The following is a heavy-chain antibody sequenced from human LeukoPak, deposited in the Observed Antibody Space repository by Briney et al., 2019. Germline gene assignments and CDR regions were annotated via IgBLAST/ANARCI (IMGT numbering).Heavy chain of an antibody. CDR1: GYTLTELS. CDR2: FDPEDGET. V-gene: IGHV1-24*01. Sequence: ASVKVSCKVSGYTLTELSMHWVRQAPGKGLEWMGGFDPEDGETIYAQKFQGRVTMTEDTSTDTVYMELSSLRSEDTAVYYCAILQQLAYGVDYWGQGTLVTVSS. J-gene: IGHJ4*02. CDR3: AILQQLAYGVDY. D-gene: IGHD6-13*01.